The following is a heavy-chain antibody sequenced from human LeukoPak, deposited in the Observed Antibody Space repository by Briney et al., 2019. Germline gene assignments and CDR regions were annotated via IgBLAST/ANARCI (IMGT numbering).Heavy chain of an antibody. D-gene: IGHD6-13*01. CDR1: GFTFSIHL. J-gene: IGHJ3*02. V-gene: IGHV3-74*01. CDR3: ARSKSGYSTDAFDI. Sequence: PGGSLRLSCAASGFTFSIHLMHWVRQAPGKGLVWVSRINGDGSNTTYADSVKGRFTISRDNAKNTLYLQMNSLRAEDTAVYHCARSKSGYSTDAFDIWGQGTMVTVSS. CDR2: INGDGSNT.